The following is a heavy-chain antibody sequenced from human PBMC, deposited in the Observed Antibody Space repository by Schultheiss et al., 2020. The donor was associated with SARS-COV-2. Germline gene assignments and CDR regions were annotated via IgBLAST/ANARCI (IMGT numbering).Heavy chain of an antibody. CDR1: GYSISSGYY. CDR3: ARQIYYAADY. J-gene: IGHJ4*02. CDR2: IYTSGST. V-gene: IGHV4-38-2*01. Sequence: SETLSLTCAVSGYSISSGYYWGWIRQPPGKGLEWIGRIYTSGSTNYNPSLKSRVTMSVDTSKNQFSLKLSSVTAADTDVYYCARQIYYAADYWGQGTLVTVSS. D-gene: IGHD3-10*01.